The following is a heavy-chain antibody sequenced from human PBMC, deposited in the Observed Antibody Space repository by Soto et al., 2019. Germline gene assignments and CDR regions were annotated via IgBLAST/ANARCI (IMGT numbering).Heavy chain of an antibody. V-gene: IGHV3-30*18. Sequence: GGSLRLSCAASGFTFSSYGMHWVRQAPGKGLEWVAVISYDGSNKYYADSVKGRFTISRDNSKNTRYLQMNSLRAEDTAVYYCAKDRSPVPAPDYNWFDPWGQGTLVTVSS. CDR3: AKDRSPVPAPDYNWFDP. CDR2: ISYDGSNK. D-gene: IGHD3-3*01. J-gene: IGHJ5*02. CDR1: GFTFSSYG.